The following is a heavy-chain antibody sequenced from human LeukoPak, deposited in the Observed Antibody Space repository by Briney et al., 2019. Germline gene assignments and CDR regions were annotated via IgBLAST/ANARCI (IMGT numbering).Heavy chain of an antibody. CDR1: GYTFTVYY. V-gene: IGHV1-2*02. D-gene: IGHD6-6*01. J-gene: IGHJ6*02. CDR2: INPNSGGT. Sequence: ASVKVSCKASGYTFTVYYMHWVRQAPGQGLEWMGWINPNSGGTNYAQKFQGRVTMTRDTSISTAYMELSRLGSDDTAVYYCARDRIAARLFDYYGMDVWGQGTTVTVSS. CDR3: ARDRIAARLFDYYGMDV.